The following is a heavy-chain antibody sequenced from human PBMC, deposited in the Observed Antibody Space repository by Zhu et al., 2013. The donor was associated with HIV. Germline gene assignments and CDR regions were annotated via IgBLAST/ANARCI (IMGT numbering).Heavy chain of an antibody. CDR1: GFTFRTFA. CDR2: IVVGSGNT. CDR3: ATTLGLLYCGPDCYLFVTLDL. D-gene: IGHD2-21*02. J-gene: IGHJ5*02. Sequence: QKQLVQSGPEVQKPGTSVKVSCKASGFTFRTFAVQWVRQTRGQRLEWIGWIVVGSGNTNYAQKFQERVTISGDIFTNTAYMELTSLRSDDTAIYYCATTLGLLYCGPDCYLFVTLDLWGQGSLVSVSS. V-gene: IGHV1-58*01.